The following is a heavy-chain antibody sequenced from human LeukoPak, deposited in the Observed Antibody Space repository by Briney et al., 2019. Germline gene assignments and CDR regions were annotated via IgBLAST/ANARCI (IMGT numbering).Heavy chain of an antibody. D-gene: IGHD3-10*01. CDR1: GFTIDDYA. J-gene: IGHJ6*02. Sequence: GGSLRLSCAASGFTIDDYAMHWVRQAPGKGLEWVSLISGDGGSTYYADSVKGRFTISRDNSKNSLYLQMNSLRTEDTALYYCAKHYYGSGSLNYYYYGMDVWGQGTTVTVSS. V-gene: IGHV3-43*02. CDR2: ISGDGGST. CDR3: AKHYYGSGSLNYYYYGMDV.